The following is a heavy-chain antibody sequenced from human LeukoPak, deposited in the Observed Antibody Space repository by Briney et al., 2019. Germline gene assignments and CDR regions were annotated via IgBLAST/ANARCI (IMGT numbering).Heavy chain of an antibody. CDR3: ASREMATITAGAFDI. CDR2: INPNSGGT. CDR1: GYTFTGYY. V-gene: IGHV1-2*06. Sequence: GASVKVSCKASGYTFTGYYMHWVRQASGQGLEWMGRINPNSGGTNYAQKFQGRVTMTRDTSISTAYMELSRLRSDDTAVYYCASREMATITAGAFDIWGQGTMVTVSS. D-gene: IGHD5-24*01. J-gene: IGHJ3*02.